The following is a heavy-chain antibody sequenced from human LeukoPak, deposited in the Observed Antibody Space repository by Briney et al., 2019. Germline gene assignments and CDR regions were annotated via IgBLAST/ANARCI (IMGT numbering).Heavy chain of an antibody. CDR2: IYYSGST. D-gene: IGHD5-18*01. CDR1: GGSFSGYY. CDR3: ARQGYSYPIDRYYFDY. V-gene: IGHV4-34*01. Sequence: SETLSLTCAVYGGSFSGYYWSWIRQPPGKGLEWIGSIYYSGSTYYNPSLKSRVTISVDTSKNQFSLKLSSVTAADTAVYYCARQGYSYPIDRYYFDYWGQGTLVTVSS. J-gene: IGHJ4*02.